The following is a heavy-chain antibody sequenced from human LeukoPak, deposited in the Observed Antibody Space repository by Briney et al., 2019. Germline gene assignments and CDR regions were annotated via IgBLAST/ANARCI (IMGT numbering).Heavy chain of an antibody. J-gene: IGHJ4*02. Sequence: SQTLSLTCAISGDSVSSTSAAWNWIRQSPSGGLEWLGRTYYRSKWSNDYATSVRSRISISRDTSRNQFALQLNSVTPEDTAVYYCARDSARGYGAGSRVDYWGQGTLVTASS. V-gene: IGHV6-1*01. CDR3: ARDSARGYGAGSRVDY. CDR1: GDSVSSTSAA. CDR2: TYYRSKWSN. D-gene: IGHD3-10*01.